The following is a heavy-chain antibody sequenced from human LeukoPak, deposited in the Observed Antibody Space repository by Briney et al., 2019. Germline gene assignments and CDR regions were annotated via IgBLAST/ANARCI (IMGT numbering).Heavy chain of an antibody. CDR3: AKEDRIQLWLSLGPFDP. CDR2: HSGSGGST. D-gene: IGHD5-18*01. V-gene: IGHV3-23*01. CDR1: GFTFSSYA. J-gene: IGHJ5*02. Sequence: RGSLRLSCAASGFTFSSYAMSWVRQAPGKGLEWVSAHSGSGGSTYYADSVKGRFTISRDNSKNTLYLQMNSLRAEDTAVYYCAKEDRIQLWLSLGPFDPWGRGTLVTVSS.